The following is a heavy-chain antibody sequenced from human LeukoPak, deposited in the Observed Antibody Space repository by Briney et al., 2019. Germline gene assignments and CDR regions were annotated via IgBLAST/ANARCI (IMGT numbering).Heavy chain of an antibody. CDR2: IIPIFGTA. Sequence: SEKVSCKASGGTFSSYAISWVRQAPGQGLEWMGGIIPIFGTANYAQKFQGRVTITADESTSTAYMELSSLRSEDTAAYYCARVGEVVVIAWGQGTLVTVSS. J-gene: IGHJ5*02. V-gene: IGHV1-69*13. CDR3: ARVGEVVVIA. CDR1: GGTFSSYA. D-gene: IGHD3-22*01.